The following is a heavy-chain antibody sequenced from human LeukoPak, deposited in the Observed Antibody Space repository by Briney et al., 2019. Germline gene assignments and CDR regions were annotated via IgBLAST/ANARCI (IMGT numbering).Heavy chain of an antibody. J-gene: IGHJ2*01. Sequence: GGSLRLSCAASGFTFGSFAMHWVRQAPGKGLEWVAGLSTDGSEKYYTDSVKGRFTISRDNSKNTLYLQMNSLRAEDTAVYYCAKDAMTTVTTGLYWYFDLWGRGTLVTVSS. V-gene: IGHV3-30*04. D-gene: IGHD4-17*01. CDR3: AKDAMTTVTTGLYWYFDL. CDR2: LSTDGSEK. CDR1: GFTFGSFA.